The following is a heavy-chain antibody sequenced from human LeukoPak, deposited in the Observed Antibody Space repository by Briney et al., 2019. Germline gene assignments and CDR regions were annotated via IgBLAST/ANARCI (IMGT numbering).Heavy chain of an antibody. V-gene: IGHV1-46*01. CDR3: AREGRESGNRYNWFDP. CDR1: GYTFTSYY. D-gene: IGHD3-10*01. Sequence: ASVKASCKASGYTFTSYYMHWVRQAPGQGLEWMGIINPSGGSTSYAQKFQGRVTMTRDTSTSTVYMELSSLRSEDTAVYYCAREGRESGNRYNWFDPWGQGTLVTVSS. CDR2: INPSGGST. J-gene: IGHJ5*02.